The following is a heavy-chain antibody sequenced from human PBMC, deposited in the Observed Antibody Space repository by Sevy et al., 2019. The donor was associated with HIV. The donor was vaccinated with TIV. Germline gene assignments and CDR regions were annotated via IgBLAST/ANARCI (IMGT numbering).Heavy chain of an antibody. J-gene: IGHJ6*02. CDR3: ASEGLADRSAQLQYYYYGMDV. CDR2: ISGYNGDT. CDR1: GYIFTSYG. V-gene: IGHV1-18*01. Sequence: ASMKVSCKASGYIFTSYGISWVRQAPGQGLEWMGWISGYNGDTNYAQKFQGRVTMTTDTSTSTAYMELRSLRSDDTAVYYCASEGLADRSAQLQYYYYGMDVWGQGTTVTVSS. D-gene: IGHD1-1*01.